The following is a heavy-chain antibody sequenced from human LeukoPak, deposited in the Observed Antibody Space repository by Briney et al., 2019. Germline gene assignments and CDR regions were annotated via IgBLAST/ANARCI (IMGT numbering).Heavy chain of an antibody. CDR2: INPNTGAT. CDR1: GYTFTGYY. V-gene: IGHV1-2*02. CDR3: ARDRASLNYDAFDI. Sequence: GASVNVSCKASGYTFTGYYMHWLRQAPGLGLEWMAWINPNTGATKFSQKFQGRVTLTRDTSINTAYMDLSRLTADDTAVYFCARDRASLNYDAFDIWGPGTMLSVSS. J-gene: IGHJ3*02. D-gene: IGHD5-24*01.